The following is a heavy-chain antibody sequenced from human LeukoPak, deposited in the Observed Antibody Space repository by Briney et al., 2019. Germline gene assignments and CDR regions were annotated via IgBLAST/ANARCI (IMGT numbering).Heavy chain of an antibody. V-gene: IGHV1-2*02. J-gene: IGHJ4*02. D-gene: IGHD3-10*01. CDR2: INPNSGGT. CDR1: GYTFTGYY. Sequence: ASVKVSCKASGYTFTGYYMHWVRQAPGQGLEWMEWINPNSGGTNYAQKFQGRVTMTRDTSISTAYMELSRLRSDDTAVYYCARGSVVRVTIPYFDYWGQGTLVTVSS. CDR3: ARGSVVRVTIPYFDY.